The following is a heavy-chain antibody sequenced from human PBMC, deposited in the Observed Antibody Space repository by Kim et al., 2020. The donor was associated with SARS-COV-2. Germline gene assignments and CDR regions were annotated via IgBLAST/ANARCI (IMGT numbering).Heavy chain of an antibody. CDR2: IIPILGIA. D-gene: IGHD5-12*01. J-gene: IGHJ3*02. Sequence: SVKVSCKASGGTFSSYAISWVRQAPGQGLEWMGRIIPILGIANYAQKFQGRVTITADKSTSTAYMELSSLRSEDTAVYYCARDLGYSGYDSGAFDIWGQGTMVTVSS. V-gene: IGHV1-69*04. CDR1: GGTFSSYA. CDR3: ARDLGYSGYDSGAFDI.